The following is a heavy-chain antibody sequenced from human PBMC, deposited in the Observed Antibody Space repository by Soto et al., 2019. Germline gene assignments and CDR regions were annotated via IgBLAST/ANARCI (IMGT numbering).Heavy chain of an antibody. CDR1: GGTFSSYA. D-gene: IGHD1-26*01. Sequence: QVQLVQSGAEVKKPGSSVKVSCKASGGTFSSYAISWVRQAPGQGLEWMGGIIPIFGTANYAQKFQGRVTITADESTSTAYMELSSLRSEDTSVYYCASGGSSHSPGLPLPYYFDYWGQGTLVTVSS. J-gene: IGHJ4*02. CDR3: ASGGSSHSPGLPLPYYFDY. CDR2: IIPIFGTA. V-gene: IGHV1-69*01.